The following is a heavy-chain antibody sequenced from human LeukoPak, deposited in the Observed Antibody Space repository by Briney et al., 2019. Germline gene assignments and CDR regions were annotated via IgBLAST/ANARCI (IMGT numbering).Heavy chain of an antibody. V-gene: IGHV1-18*04. CDR3: ARDWDPYCRGDCSFDY. CDR2: ISAYNGNT. Sequence: ASVKVSCKASGYTFTSYGISWVRQAPGQGLEWMGWISAYNGNTNYAQKLQGRVTMTTDTSTSTAYMELRSLRSDDTAVYYCARDWDPYCRGDCSFDYWGQGTLVTVSS. J-gene: IGHJ4*02. CDR1: GYTFTSYG. D-gene: IGHD2-21*02.